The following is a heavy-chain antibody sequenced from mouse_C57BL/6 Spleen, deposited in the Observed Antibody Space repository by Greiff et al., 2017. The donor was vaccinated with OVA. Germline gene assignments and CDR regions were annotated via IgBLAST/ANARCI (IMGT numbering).Heavy chain of an antibody. Sequence: QVQLQQPGAELVRPGSSVKLSCKASGYTFTSYWMHWVKQRPIQGLEWIGNIDPSDSETHYNQKFKGKATLTVDKSSSTAYMQLSSLTSEDSAVYYCARQGTNYFDYWGQGTTLTVSS. CDR1: GYTFTSYW. CDR2: IDPSDSET. D-gene: IGHD2-13*01. CDR3: ARQGTNYFDY. V-gene: IGHV1-52*01. J-gene: IGHJ2*01.